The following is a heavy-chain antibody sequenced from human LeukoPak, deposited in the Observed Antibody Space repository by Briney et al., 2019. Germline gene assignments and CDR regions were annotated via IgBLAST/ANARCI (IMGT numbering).Heavy chain of an antibody. CDR2: INPSGSST. D-gene: IGHD6-19*01. V-gene: IGHV1-46*01. Sequence: ASVKVSCKASGYTFTSYYMHWERQAPGQGLEWMGIINPSGSSTSYAQKFQGRVTMTRDMSTSTVYMELSSLRSEDTAVYYCARSLLAVAGPRGDFDYWGQGTLVTVSS. J-gene: IGHJ4*02. CDR1: GYTFTSYY. CDR3: ARSLLAVAGPRGDFDY.